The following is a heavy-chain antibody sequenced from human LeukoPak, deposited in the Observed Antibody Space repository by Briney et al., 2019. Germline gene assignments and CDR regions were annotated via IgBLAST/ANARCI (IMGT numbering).Heavy chain of an antibody. CDR2: IKQDGSEK. CDR1: GFTFSDYW. J-gene: IGHJ4*02. V-gene: IGHV3-7*01. CDR3: ATAMGATRTLDYFDY. Sequence: QPGGSLRLSCAASGFTFSDYWMNWVRQAPGKGLEWVANIKQDGSEKYYVESVKGRFTISRDNAKNSLFLQMDSLRDDDTAIYYCATAMGATRTLDYFDYWGQGTLVTVSS. D-gene: IGHD1-26*01.